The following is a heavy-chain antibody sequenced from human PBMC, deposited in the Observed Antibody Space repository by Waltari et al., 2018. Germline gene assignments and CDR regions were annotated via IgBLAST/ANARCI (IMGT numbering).Heavy chain of an antibody. CDR3: AREAVTTGGEYFQH. V-gene: IGHV4-59*11. CDR2: IYYSGST. CDR1: GGSISSHY. Sequence: QVQLQESGPGLVKPSETLSLTCTVSGGSISSHYWSWIRQPPGKGLEWIGYIYYSGSTNYNPSLKRRVTISVDTSKNQCSLKLSSVTAADTAVYYCAREAVTTGGEYFQHWGQGTLVTVSS. J-gene: IGHJ1*01. D-gene: IGHD4-17*01.